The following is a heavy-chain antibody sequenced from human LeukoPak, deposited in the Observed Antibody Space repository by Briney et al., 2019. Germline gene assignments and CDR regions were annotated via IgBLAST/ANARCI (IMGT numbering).Heavy chain of an antibody. J-gene: IGHJ4*01. D-gene: IGHD2-21*02. CDR2: INTDGSST. Sequence: AGGSLRLSCAASVFTFISYGMQWVRQAPGKGLVWVSRINTDGSSTSYADSVKGRFTISRDNAKNTLYLQMNSLRAEDTAVYYCARELPREVTLDYWGQGTLVTVSS. CDR3: ARELPREVTLDY. V-gene: IGHV3-74*01. CDR1: VFTFISYG.